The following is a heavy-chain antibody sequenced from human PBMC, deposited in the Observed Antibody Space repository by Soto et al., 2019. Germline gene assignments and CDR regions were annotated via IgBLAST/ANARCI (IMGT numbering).Heavy chain of an antibody. CDR2: IVADSGNT. V-gene: IGHV1-18*01. Sequence: QVQLMQSGAEVTKPGASVKVSCKTSGYTFTTYGLSWVRQAPGQGLEWMGWIVADSGNTIYAQKLQGRVTMYADTSTNTAYMELRSLTSDDSALYYCARVAGYGSGNRRFDHWGQGTLVTVSS. J-gene: IGHJ4*02. D-gene: IGHD3-10*01. CDR1: GYTFTTYG. CDR3: ARVAGYGSGNRRFDH.